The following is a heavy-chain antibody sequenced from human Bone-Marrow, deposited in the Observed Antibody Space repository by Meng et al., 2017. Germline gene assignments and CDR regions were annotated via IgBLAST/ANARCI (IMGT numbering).Heavy chain of an antibody. Sequence: GESLKISCAGSGFTVSSNEMTWVRQAPGKGLEWVSSISGDSTYYTDSGKGRFTISRDNSKNTLHLQMNSLRAEDTAVYYCARYTAFDYWGQGTLVTVSS. V-gene: IGHV3-38-3*01. CDR1: GFTVSSNE. J-gene: IGHJ4*02. CDR2: ISGDST. CDR3: ARYTAFDY. D-gene: IGHD5-18*01.